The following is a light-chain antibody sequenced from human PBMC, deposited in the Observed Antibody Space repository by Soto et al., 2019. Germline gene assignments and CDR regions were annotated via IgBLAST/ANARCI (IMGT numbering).Light chain of an antibody. CDR1: QSLSSN. CDR3: QQYYSFPGT. Sequence: EIVLTQSPGTLSLSPGERATLSCRASQSLSSNLAWYHQQPGQAPRLLIYGASNRATGIPDRFSGSGSGTDFTLTISCLQSEDFATYYCQQYYSFPGTFGQGTKVDIK. V-gene: IGKV3D-15*01. J-gene: IGKJ1*01. CDR2: GAS.